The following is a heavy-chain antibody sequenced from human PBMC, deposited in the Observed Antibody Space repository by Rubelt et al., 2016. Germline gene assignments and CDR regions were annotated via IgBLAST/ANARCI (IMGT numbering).Heavy chain of an antibody. Sequence: QVQLVQSGAEVKKPGASVKVSCKASGYTFTSYDINWVRQATGQGLEWMGWINPNSGGTNFGQSVQGRVTMTRDTAISTAYMELSRLRSDDTAEYYCARVFYNYYMDVWGKGTTVTVSS. V-gene: IGHV1-2*02. CDR1: GYTFTSYD. CDR3: ARVFYNYYMDV. J-gene: IGHJ6*03. D-gene: IGHD2/OR15-2a*01. CDR2: INPNSGGT.